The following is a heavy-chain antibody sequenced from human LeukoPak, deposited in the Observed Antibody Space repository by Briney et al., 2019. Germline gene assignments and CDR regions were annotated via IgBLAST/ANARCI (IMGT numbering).Heavy chain of an antibody. V-gene: IGHV3-23*01. CDR3: ARSQSSSLIDY. Sequence: GGSLRLSCAASGFTFSSYAMSWVRQAPGKGLEWVSAISGSGGSTYYADSVKGRFTFSRDNSKNTLYLQMDSLTVEDTAVYYCARSQSSSLIDYWGQGTLVTVSS. D-gene: IGHD6-13*01. CDR1: GFTFSSYA. J-gene: IGHJ4*02. CDR2: ISGSGGST.